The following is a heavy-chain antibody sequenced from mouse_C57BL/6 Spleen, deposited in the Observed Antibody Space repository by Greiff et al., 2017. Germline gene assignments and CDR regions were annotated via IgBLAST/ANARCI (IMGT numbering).Heavy chain of an antibody. Sequence: QVQLKQPGAELVKPGASVKMSCKASGYTFTSYWITWVKQRPGQGLEWIGDIYPGSGSTNYNEKFKSKATLTVDTSSSTAYMQLSSLTSADSAVYYCARGGYYDYDERYFDYWGQGTTLTVSS. CDR1: GYTFTSYW. CDR3: ARGGYYDYDERYFDY. J-gene: IGHJ2*01. V-gene: IGHV1-55*01. CDR2: IYPGSGST. D-gene: IGHD2-4*01.